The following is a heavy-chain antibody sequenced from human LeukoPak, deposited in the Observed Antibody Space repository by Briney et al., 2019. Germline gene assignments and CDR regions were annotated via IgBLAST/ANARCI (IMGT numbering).Heavy chain of an antibody. J-gene: IGHJ3*02. V-gene: IGHV4-39*01. CDR3: ARHLPGTGDVAFDI. Sequence: SETLSLTCTVSGGSISSSSHYWGWIRQPPGKGLEWIGSTYYSGSTYYNPSLKSRVTISVDTSKNQFSLKLSSVTAADTAVYYCARHLPGTGDVAFDIWGQGTMVTVSS. CDR2: TYYSGST. CDR1: GGSISSSSHY. D-gene: IGHD1-1*01.